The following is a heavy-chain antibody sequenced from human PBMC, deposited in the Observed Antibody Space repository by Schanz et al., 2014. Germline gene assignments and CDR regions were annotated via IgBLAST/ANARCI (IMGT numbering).Heavy chain of an antibody. CDR1: GFTFSSYG. V-gene: IGHV3-30*02. CDR3: AKDKRGRSSWFFDY. Sequence: ESGGGVVQPGRSLRLSCAVSGFTFSSYGMHWVRQAPGKGLEWVAFTRPDGSNKYYADSVKGRFTISRDNSKNTLYLQMNSLRAEDTAVYYCAKDKRGRSSWFFDYWGQGTLVTVSS. CDR2: TRPDGSNK. D-gene: IGHD6-13*01. J-gene: IGHJ4*02.